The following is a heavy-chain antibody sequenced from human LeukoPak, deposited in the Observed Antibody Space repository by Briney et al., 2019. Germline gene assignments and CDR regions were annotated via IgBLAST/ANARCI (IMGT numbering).Heavy chain of an antibody. D-gene: IGHD6-13*01. V-gene: IGHV1-2*02. J-gene: IGHJ4*02. Sequence: ASVKVSCKTSGYLFTGFYIHWVRQVPGQGLEWMGWMNPNNGDTKSAPEFQGRVTMTRDTSISTAYMELSRLRSDDTAVYYCARDGLWGAAAADFDYWGQGTLVTVSS. CDR3: ARDGLWGAAAADFDY. CDR2: MNPNNGDT. CDR1: GYLFTGFY.